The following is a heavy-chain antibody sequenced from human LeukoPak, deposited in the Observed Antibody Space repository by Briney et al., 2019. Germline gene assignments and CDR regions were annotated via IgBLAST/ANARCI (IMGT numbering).Heavy chain of an antibody. CDR1: GYTFTSYG. CDR2: ISAYNGNT. CDR3: ARGYSGYRRFDP. V-gene: IGHV1-18*01. J-gene: IGHJ5*02. D-gene: IGHD5-12*01. Sequence: ASVKVSCKASGYTFTSYGIGWVRQAPGQGLECMGWISAYNGNTNYAQKLQGRVTMTTDTSTSTAYMELRSLRSDDTAVYYCARGYSGYRRFDPWGQGTLVTVSS.